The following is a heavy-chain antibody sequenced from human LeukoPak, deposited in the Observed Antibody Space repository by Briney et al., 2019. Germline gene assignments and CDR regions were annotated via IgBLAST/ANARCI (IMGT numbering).Heavy chain of an antibody. CDR1: GFTFSTYW. CDR2: VKEDGSEK. D-gene: IGHD7-27*01. J-gene: IGHJ4*02. V-gene: IGHV3-7*05. Sequence: GGSLRVSCAASGFTFSTYWMNWVRQAPGKGLEWVATVKEDGSEKYYMDSVKGRFIIFRDNAKNSLCLQMNSLRAEDTAVYHCAKNWGWFDYWGQGTLVTVSS. CDR3: AKNWGWFDY.